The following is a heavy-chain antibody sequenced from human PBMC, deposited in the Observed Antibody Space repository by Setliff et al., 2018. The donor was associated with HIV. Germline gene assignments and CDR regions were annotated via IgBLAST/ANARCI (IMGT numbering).Heavy chain of an antibody. D-gene: IGHD6-13*01. CDR3: ARVPTSSWYVTTQRTKEYFHH. CDR2: IFYSGNT. V-gene: IGHV4-39*01. Sequence: LSLTCTVSGDSMSSSSYYWGWIRQPPGKGLEWIGSIFYSGNTYYKPSLKSRVTISVDTSKNQFSLKLSSVTAADTAVYYCARVPTSSWYVTTQRTKEYFHHWGQGTLVTVSS. J-gene: IGHJ1*01. CDR1: GDSMSSSSYY.